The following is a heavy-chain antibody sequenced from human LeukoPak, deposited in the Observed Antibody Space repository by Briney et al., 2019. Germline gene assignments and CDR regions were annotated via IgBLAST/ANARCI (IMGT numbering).Heavy chain of an antibody. Sequence: ASVKVSCKASGGTFSSYAISWVRQAPGQGLEWMGGIIPIFGTANYAQKFQGRVTITADKSTSTAYMELSSLRSEDTAVYYCASSNKRYNWNYGGYYYYYMGVWGKGTTVTVSS. J-gene: IGHJ6*03. CDR3: ASSNKRYNWNYGGYYYYYMGV. CDR2: IIPIFGTA. D-gene: IGHD1-7*01. CDR1: GGTFSSYA. V-gene: IGHV1-69*06.